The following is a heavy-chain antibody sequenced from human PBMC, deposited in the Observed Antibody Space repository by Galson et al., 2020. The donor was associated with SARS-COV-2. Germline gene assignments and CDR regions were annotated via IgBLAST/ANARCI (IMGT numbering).Heavy chain of an antibody. J-gene: IGHJ4*02. V-gene: IGHV3-7*01. CDR1: GFTFNDFW. CDR3: SREGWQGGY. D-gene: IGHD6-19*01. CDR2: IKGDGSET. Sequence: GGSLKISCEVSGFTFNDFWMSWFRQAPGKGLEWVANIKGDGSETNYADFVKGRFSISRDNAANSLYLQMNSLRVEDSAVYYCSREGWQGGYWGQGTRVTVSS.